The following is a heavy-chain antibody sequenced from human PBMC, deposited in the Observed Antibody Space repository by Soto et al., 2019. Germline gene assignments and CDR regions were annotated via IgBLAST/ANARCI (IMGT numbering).Heavy chain of an antibody. V-gene: IGHV3-33*01. CDR1: GFTFSSYG. CDR2: IWYDGSNK. J-gene: IGHJ4*02. CDR3: AREGYYDMLTGYFPFDY. D-gene: IGHD3-9*01. Sequence: QVQLVESGGGVVQPGRSLRLSCAASGFTFSSYGMHWVRQAPGKGLEGVAVIWYDGSNKYYADSVKGRFTISRDNSKNTLYLQMNSLRAEDTAVYYCAREGYYDMLTGYFPFDYWGQGTLVTVSS.